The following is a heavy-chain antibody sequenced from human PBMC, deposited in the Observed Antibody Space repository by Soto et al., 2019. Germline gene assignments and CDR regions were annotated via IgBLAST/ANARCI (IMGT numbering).Heavy chain of an antibody. D-gene: IGHD3-3*01. CDR3: TKGPDRTIFEVVNIPIDC. CDR2: TSHDGVT. Sequence: TSETLSLTCAVSSGSSDNVYWWSWVRQSPGKGLEWIGETSHDGVTNYNPSLEGRVTISIDKSKNQFYLDLNSVTAADTAVYYCTKGPDRTIFEVVNIPIDCWGQGTLVTVSS. J-gene: IGHJ4*02. V-gene: IGHV4-4*02. CDR1: SGSSDNVYW.